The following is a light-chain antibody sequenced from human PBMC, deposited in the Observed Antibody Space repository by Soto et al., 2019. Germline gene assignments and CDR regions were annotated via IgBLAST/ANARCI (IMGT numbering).Light chain of an antibody. Sequence: DIQMTQSPSTLSASIVDRVTITCRASQFISHWLAWYQQKPGKAPKLLIYDASNLQSGVPSRFSGSGFGTDFTLAISSLQPDDFATYYCQQYNSYSHLTFGGGTKVDIK. CDR1: QFISHW. V-gene: IGKV1-5*01. CDR3: QQYNSYSHLT. CDR2: DAS. J-gene: IGKJ4*01.